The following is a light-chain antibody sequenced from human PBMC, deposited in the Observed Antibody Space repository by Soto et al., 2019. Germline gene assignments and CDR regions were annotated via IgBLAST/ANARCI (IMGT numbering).Light chain of an antibody. CDR2: DAS. CDR1: QTISSY. Sequence: EIVLTQSPATLSLSPGERATLSRRASQTISSYLAWYQQKPGQAPRLLIYDASNRAAGIPARFSAFGSGTDFPLTISSLEPEDLAIYYCQQRTNWPLTFGGGTKVEIK. CDR3: QQRTNWPLT. V-gene: IGKV3-11*01. J-gene: IGKJ4*01.